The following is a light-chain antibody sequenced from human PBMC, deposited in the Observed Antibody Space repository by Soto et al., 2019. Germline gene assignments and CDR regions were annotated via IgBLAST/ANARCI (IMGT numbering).Light chain of an antibody. Sequence: EIVLTQSPATLSLSPGERATLSCRASQSVSSYLAWYQQKPGQAPRLLIYDASNRASGIPARFSGSGSGTDFTLTISSLGPEDFAVYYFQQRSNWPPVTFGQGTKLEIK. V-gene: IGKV3-11*01. CDR2: DAS. CDR1: QSVSSY. CDR3: QQRSNWPPVT. J-gene: IGKJ2*01.